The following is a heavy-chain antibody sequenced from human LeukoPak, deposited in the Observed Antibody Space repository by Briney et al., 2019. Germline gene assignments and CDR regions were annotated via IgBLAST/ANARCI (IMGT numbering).Heavy chain of an antibody. D-gene: IGHD3-16*01. V-gene: IGHV1-2*02. Sequence: ASVKVSCKASGYTFTSYDINWVRQATGQGLEWMGWINPNSGGTNYAQKFQGRVTMTRDTSISTAYMELSRLRSDDTAVYYCARDFVWRPTTPRYYMDVWGKGTTVTVSS. CDR2: INPNSGGT. J-gene: IGHJ6*03. CDR3: ARDFVWRPTTPRYYMDV. CDR1: GYTFTSYD.